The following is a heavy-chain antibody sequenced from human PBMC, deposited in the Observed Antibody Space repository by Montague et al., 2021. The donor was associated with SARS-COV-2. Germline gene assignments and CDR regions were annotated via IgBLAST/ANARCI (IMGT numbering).Heavy chain of an antibody. CDR1: GFSHSTSGVG. V-gene: IGHV2-5*02. CDR2: XXWXXXK. D-gene: IGHD6-19*01. Sequence: PALVKPTQTLTLTCTFSGFSHSTSGVGVGWIRQPPGKALEWLAXXXWXXXKRXSPSLKSRLTITKDTSKNPVVLTMTNMDPVDTATYYCAHRQSRQWLAGGYFDYWGQGTLVTVSS. J-gene: IGHJ4*02. CDR3: AHRQSRQWLAGGYFDY.